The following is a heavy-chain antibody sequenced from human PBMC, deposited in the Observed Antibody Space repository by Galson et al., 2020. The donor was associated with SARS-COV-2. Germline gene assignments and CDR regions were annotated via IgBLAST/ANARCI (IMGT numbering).Heavy chain of an antibody. CDR3: ARGVTTIDYYYMDV. CDR1: GDSTSSGGYS. CDR2: IYHSGST. Sequence: SETLSLTCAVSGDSTSSGGYSWSWIRQPPGKGLEWIGYIYHSGSTFFNPSLKSRVAISLDRSNNHFSLILTSVTAADTAVYYCARGVTTIDYYYMDVWGKGTTVTISS. J-gene: IGHJ6*03. V-gene: IGHV4-30-2*01. D-gene: IGHD5-12*01.